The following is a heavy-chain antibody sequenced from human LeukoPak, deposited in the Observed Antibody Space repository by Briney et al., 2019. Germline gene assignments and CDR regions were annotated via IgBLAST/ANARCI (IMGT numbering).Heavy chain of an antibody. V-gene: IGHV3-49*03. D-gene: IGHD2-2*01. CDR2: IRSKAFGGTT. CDR3: SRAGRQYQRVDV. CDR1: GFTFGDFA. Sequence: PGGSLRLSCTASGFTFGDFAMSWFRQAPGKGLEWVGFIRSKAFGGTTEHAASVKGRFTVSREDSESIAYLQMNSLKAEDTAVYYCSRAGRQYQRVDVWGQGTTVTVSS. J-gene: IGHJ6*02.